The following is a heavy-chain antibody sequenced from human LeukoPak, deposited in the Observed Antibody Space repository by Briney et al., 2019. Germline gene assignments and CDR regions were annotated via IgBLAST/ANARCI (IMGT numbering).Heavy chain of an antibody. CDR1: GFTFSTYN. CDR2: ISSSSGSI. V-gene: IGHV3-48*04. Sequence: GGSLRLSCAASGFTFSTYNMNWVRQAPGKGLEWVSYISSSSGSIYYADSVRGRFTISRDNAKNSLYLQMNSLRAEDTAVYYCARDRRITIFGVVTRGLDAFDIWGQGTMVTVSS. J-gene: IGHJ3*02. D-gene: IGHD3-3*01. CDR3: ARDRRITIFGVVTRGLDAFDI.